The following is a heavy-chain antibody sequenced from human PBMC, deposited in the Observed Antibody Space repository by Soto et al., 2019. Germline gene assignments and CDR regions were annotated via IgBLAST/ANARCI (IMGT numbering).Heavy chain of an antibody. J-gene: IGHJ3*02. V-gene: IGHV4-34*01. CDR2: INHSGST. CDR1: GGSFSGYY. D-gene: IGHD3-9*01. Sequence: SETLSLTCAVYGGSFSGYYWSWIRQPPGKGLEWIGEINHSGSTNYNPSLKSRVTISVDTSKNQFSLKLSSVTAADTAVYYCARAVNDILTGSGYRRNFDIWGQGTMVTVSS. CDR3: ARAVNDILTGSGYRRNFDI.